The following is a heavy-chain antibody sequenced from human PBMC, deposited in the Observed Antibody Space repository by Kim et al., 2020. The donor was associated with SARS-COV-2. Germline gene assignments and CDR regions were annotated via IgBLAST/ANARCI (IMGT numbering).Heavy chain of an antibody. J-gene: IGHJ4*02. CDR1: GGSITSGSYF. CDR2: VYSSGST. CDR3: ARGGVMRTFDY. D-gene: IGHD3-16*01. Sequence: SETLSLTCDVSGGSITSGSYFWNWIRQPAGKGLEWIGRVYSSGSTNYNPSLKSRVIISVDTSKNQFSLTLSSVTAADTAVYFCARGGVMRTFDYWGQGTLVTVSS. V-gene: IGHV4-61*02.